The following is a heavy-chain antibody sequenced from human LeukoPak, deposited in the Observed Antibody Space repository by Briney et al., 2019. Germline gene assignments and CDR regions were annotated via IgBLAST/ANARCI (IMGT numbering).Heavy chain of an antibody. J-gene: IGHJ4*02. CDR2: ISSSSSYI. CDR1: GFTLRSYS. V-gene: IGHV3-21*01. Sequence: GGALRLSCPASGFTLRSYSMNWVRQAPGKGREGVSSISSSSSYIYYPDSVKGRFTISQDKAQNSLYLQMNSLRGEDTAVYYCAREPHGDHGYFDYWGQGTPV. D-gene: IGHD4-17*01. CDR3: AREPHGDHGYFDY.